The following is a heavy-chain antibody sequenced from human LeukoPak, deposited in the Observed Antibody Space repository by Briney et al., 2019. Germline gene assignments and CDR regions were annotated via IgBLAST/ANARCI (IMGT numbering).Heavy chain of an antibody. CDR2: IDPSDSYT. J-gene: IGHJ1*01. Sequence: GGSLKISCKGSGYSFTSYWISWLRQMPGKGLEWMGRIDPSDSYTNYSPSFQGHVTISADKSISTAYLQWSSLKASDTAMYYCARANYYDSSGYSFQHWGQGTLVTVSS. CDR3: ARANYYDSSGYSFQH. D-gene: IGHD3-22*01. V-gene: IGHV5-10-1*01. CDR1: GYSFTSYW.